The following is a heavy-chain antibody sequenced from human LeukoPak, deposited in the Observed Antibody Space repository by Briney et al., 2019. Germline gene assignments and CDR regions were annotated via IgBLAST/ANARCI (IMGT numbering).Heavy chain of an antibody. D-gene: IGHD2-8*01. J-gene: IGHJ4*02. CDR2: ISGSGGST. CDR3: AKDSGYCTNGVCYSFDY. CDR1: GFTFSSYA. V-gene: IGHV3-23*01. Sequence: GGSLRLSCAASGFTFSSYAMSWVRQAPGKGLEWVSAISGSGGSTYYADSVKGGFTISRDNSKNTLYLQMNSLRAEDTAVYYCAKDSGYCTNGVCYSFDYWGQGTLVTVSS.